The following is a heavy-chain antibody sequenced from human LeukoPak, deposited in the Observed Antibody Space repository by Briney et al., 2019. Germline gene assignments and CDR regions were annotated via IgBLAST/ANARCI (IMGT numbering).Heavy chain of an antibody. D-gene: IGHD3-3*01. CDR3: ARDSLLYYDFWSGAPMDV. CDR1: GYTFTSYG. J-gene: IGHJ6*03. Sequence: GASVKVSCKASGYTFTSYGISWVRQAPGQGLEWMGWISAYNGNTNYAQKLQGRVTITTDTSTSTAYMELRSLRSDDTAVYYCARDSLLYYDFWSGAPMDVWGKGTTVTVSS. V-gene: IGHV1-18*01. CDR2: ISAYNGNT.